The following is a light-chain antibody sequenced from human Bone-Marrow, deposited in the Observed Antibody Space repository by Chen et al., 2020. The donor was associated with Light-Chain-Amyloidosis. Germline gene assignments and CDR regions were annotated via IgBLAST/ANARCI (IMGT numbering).Light chain of an antibody. V-gene: IGLV3-25*03. CDR3: QSTDSTATYGV. J-gene: IGLJ3*02. Sequence: SYELTQPPSVSVSPGQTARITCSGDALLKQYVYWCQQKPGQAPVLVMYKDNERPSWIPERFSGSSSGTTVTLTISRVQTEDEADYYCQSTDSTATYGVFGGGTQLTVL. CDR1: ALLKQY. CDR2: KDN.